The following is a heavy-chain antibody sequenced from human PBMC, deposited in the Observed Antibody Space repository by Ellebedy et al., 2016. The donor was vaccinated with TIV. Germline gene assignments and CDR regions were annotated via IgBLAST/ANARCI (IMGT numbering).Heavy chain of an antibody. V-gene: IGHV1-2*02. CDR3: ARDFRQNWNDPTGVWFDP. J-gene: IGHJ5*02. D-gene: IGHD1-1*01. CDR1: GYTFADYY. CDR2: LNPNTGVT. Sequence: AASVKVSCKPSGYTFADYYIHWVRQAPGQGLEWMGWLNPNTGVTHYAQNFQGRVTMTSDTSISAASMALNILMSDDTAIYYCARDFRQNWNDPTGVWFDPWGQGTLVTVSS.